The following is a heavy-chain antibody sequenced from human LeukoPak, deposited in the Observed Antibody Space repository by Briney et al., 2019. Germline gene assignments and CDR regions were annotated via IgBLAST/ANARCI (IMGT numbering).Heavy chain of an antibody. J-gene: IGHJ6*03. CDR2: ISGRSVFI. V-gene: IGHV3-21*01. D-gene: IGHD3-10*01. CDR1: GFNFISYS. Sequence: GGSLRLSCEASGFNFISYSMGWVRQAPGKGLEWVASISGRSVFISYSDSVKGRFTISRDNAKNSLYLQMNSLRAEDTAVYYCARGRSGSYFLSHMDFGGKGTKVTVP. CDR3: ARGRSGSYFLSHMDF.